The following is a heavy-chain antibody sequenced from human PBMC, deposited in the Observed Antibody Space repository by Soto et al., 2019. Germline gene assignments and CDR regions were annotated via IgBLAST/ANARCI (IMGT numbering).Heavy chain of an antibody. Sequence: GGSLRLSCAASGFTFSSYSMNWVRQAPGKGLEWVSYISSSSSTTYYADSVKGRFTISRDNAKNSLYLQMNSLRDEDTAVYDCARAFGGAAGTGGYSCYSYGMDFWGQGTTVTVSS. CDR3: ARAFGGAAGTGGYSCYSYGMDF. CDR1: GFTFSSYS. D-gene: IGHD6-13*01. CDR2: ISSSSSTT. J-gene: IGHJ6*02. V-gene: IGHV3-48*02.